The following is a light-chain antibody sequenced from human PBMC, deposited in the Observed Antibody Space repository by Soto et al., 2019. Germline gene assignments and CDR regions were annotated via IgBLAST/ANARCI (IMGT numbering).Light chain of an antibody. CDR3: SSYTTSNTRQTV. V-gene: IGLV2-14*03. Sequence: VLTQPASVSGSPGQSINISCTGTSSDVGGYNYVSWYQHHPGKAPKLIIYDVSNRPSGVSNPFSGSKSGNTASLTISGLQPEDEADYYCSSYTTSNTRQTVFGTGTKVTVL. J-gene: IGLJ1*01. CDR1: SSDVGGYNY. CDR2: DVS.